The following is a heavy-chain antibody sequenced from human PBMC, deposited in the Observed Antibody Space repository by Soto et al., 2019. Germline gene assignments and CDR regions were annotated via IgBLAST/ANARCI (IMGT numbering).Heavy chain of an antibody. CDR2: ISGSGGTT. J-gene: IGHJ6*02. V-gene: IGHV3-23*01. D-gene: IGHD6-19*01. CDR1: GFTFSSYP. Sequence: GGSLRLSCSASGFTFSSYPMSWVRQAPGKGLEWVSTISGSGGTTYYADTVKGRFTVSRDNPKNALYLQMNSLTAEDTAVYYCARPLVAPVAGPYYYGMDVWG. CDR3: ARPLVAPVAGPYYYGMDV.